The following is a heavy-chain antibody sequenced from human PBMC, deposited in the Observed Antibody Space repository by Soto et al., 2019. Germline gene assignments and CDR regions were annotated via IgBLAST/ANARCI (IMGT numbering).Heavy chain of an antibody. Sequence: GESLKISCKGSGYSFTSYWISWVRQMPGKGLEWMGRIDPSDSYTNYSPSFQGHVTISADKSISTAYLQWSSLKASDTAMYYCATRFVVIQEHYYRLDFWGQGTTVTVSS. CDR3: ATRFVVIQEHYYRLDF. V-gene: IGHV5-10-1*01. CDR2: IDPSDSYT. D-gene: IGHD2-15*01. CDR1: GYSFTSYW. J-gene: IGHJ6*02.